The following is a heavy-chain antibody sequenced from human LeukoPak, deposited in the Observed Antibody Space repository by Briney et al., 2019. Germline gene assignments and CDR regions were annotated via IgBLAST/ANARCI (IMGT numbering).Heavy chain of an antibody. CDR3: ARGGSYWNTYYFDY. D-gene: IGHD1/OR15-1a*01. J-gene: IGHJ4*02. CDR2: IKQDGSEK. Sequence: PGGSLRLSCAGSGFTFGSYWMSWVRQAPGKGLEWVANIKQDGSEKSYVDSVKGRFTISRDNAENSLYLQVNSLRAEDSAVYYCARGGSYWNTYYFDYWGQGTLVTVSS. V-gene: IGHV3-7*01. CDR1: GFTFGSYW.